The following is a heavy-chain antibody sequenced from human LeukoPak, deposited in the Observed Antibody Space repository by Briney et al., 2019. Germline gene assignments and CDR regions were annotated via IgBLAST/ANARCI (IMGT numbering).Heavy chain of an antibody. CDR1: GGSISSYY. CDR3: ARGVGAHWYFDL. J-gene: IGHJ2*01. CDR2: IYYTGSI. V-gene: IGHV4-59*01. Sequence: KPSETLSLTCTVSGGSISSYYWSLIRQPPGTGLEWIGYIYYTGSINYNPSLKSRVTISVDTSKNQFSLKLSSVTAADTAVYYCARGVGAHWYFDLWGRGTLVTVSS. D-gene: IGHD3-16*01.